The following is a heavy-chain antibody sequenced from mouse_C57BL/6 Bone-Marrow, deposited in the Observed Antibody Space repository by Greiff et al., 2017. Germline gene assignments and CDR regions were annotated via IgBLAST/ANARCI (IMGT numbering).Heavy chain of an antibody. Sequence: EVQGVESGGGLVQPGGSMKLSCAASGFTFSDAWMDWVRQSPEKGLEWVAEIRNKANNHATYYAESVKGRFTISRDDSKSSVYLQMNSLRAEDTGIYYCTRNHYSYAMDYWGQGTSVTVSS. D-gene: IGHD1-1*01. CDR3: TRNHYSYAMDY. J-gene: IGHJ4*01. V-gene: IGHV6-6*01. CDR1: GFTFSDAW. CDR2: IRNKANNHAT.